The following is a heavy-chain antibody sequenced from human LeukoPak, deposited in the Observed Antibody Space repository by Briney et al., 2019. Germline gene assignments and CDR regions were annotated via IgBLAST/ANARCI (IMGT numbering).Heavy chain of an antibody. CDR1: GFTFSSYW. CDR2: INIDGSTS. J-gene: IGHJ4*02. CDR3: ARASALATPPFAY. V-gene: IGHV3-74*01. D-gene: IGHD5-12*01. Sequence: GGSLRLSCAASGFTFSSYWMHWVRQAPGKGLEWVSRINIDGSTSNYADSVKGRFTVSRDNAKNAVYLQMNSLRVEDTAVYYCARASALATPPFAYWGQGTLVTVSS.